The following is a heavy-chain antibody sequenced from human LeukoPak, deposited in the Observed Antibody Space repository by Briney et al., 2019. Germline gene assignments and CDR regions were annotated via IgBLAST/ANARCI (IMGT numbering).Heavy chain of an antibody. CDR1: GFTFSNYW. D-gene: IGHD4-17*01. CDR3: ALPLRDGDFYFDY. V-gene: IGHV3-74*01. Sequence: QSGGSLRLSCAASGFTFSNYWMHWVRQAPGKGLVWVSRINRDGRSTNYADSVKGRFTISRDNAKNTVFLQMNSLRAEDTAVYYCALPLRDGDFYFDYWGQGALVAVSS. CDR2: INRDGRST. J-gene: IGHJ4*02.